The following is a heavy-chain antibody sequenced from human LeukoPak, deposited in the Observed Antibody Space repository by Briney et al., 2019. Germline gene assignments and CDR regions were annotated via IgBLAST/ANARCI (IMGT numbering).Heavy chain of an antibody. CDR3: ARSDYYDSSGYLDY. Sequence: SETLSLTCTVSGYSISSGYYWGWIRQPPGKGLEWIGSIYHSGSTYYNPSLKSRVTISVDTSKNQFSLKLSSVTAAGTAVYYCARSDYYDSSGYLDYWGQGTLVTVSS. V-gene: IGHV4-38-2*02. CDR2: IYHSGST. J-gene: IGHJ4*02. CDR1: GYSISSGYY. D-gene: IGHD3-22*01.